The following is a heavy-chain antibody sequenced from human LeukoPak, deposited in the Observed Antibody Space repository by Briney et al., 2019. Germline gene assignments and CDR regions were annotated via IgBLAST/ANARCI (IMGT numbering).Heavy chain of an antibody. CDR2: IKQDGSER. CDR1: GFAFSSYW. Sequence: PGGSLRLSCAASGFAFSSYWMSWVRQAPGKGLEWVASIKQDGSERYYVDSVKGRFTISRDNAKNSLYLQMNSLRAEDTAVYYCARGHSSSPNWFDPWGQGTLVTVSS. D-gene: IGHD6-13*01. J-gene: IGHJ5*02. V-gene: IGHV3-7*04. CDR3: ARGHSSSPNWFDP.